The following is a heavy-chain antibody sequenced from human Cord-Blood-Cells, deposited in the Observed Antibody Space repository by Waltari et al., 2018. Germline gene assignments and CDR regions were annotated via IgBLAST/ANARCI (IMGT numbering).Heavy chain of an antibody. CDR1: GSSISSGYY. D-gene: IGHD1-26*01. Sequence: QVQLQESGPGLVKPSETLSLTCAVSGSSISSGYYWGWIRQPPGKGLEWIGSIYHSGSTYYNPSLKSRVTISVDTSKNQFSLKLSSVTAADTAVYYCARDRRVGATTFDYWGQGTLVTVSS. CDR3: ARDRRVGATTFDY. CDR2: IYHSGST. J-gene: IGHJ4*02. V-gene: IGHV4-38-2*02.